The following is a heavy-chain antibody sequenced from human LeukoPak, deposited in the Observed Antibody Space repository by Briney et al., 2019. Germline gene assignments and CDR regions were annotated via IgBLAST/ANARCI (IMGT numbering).Heavy chain of an antibody. V-gene: IGHV1-69*13. CDR3: ARDREYYYGSGSYNYFDY. CDR1: GDTFSSYD. D-gene: IGHD3-10*01. J-gene: IGHJ4*02. CDR2: IIPNFGTT. Sequence: ASVKVSCKASGDTFSSYDISWVRQAPGQGLEWMGGIIPNFGTTNYAQKFQGRVTITADESTSTAYMELSSLRSEDTAVYYCARDREYYYGSGSYNYFDYWGQGTLVTVSS.